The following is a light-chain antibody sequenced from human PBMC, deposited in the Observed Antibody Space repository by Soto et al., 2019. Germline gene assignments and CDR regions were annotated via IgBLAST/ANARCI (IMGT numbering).Light chain of an antibody. CDR3: QRRSNWPPEVT. CDR2: DAS. V-gene: IGKV3-11*01. Sequence: EIVLTQSPDTLSLSPGERATLSCRASQSVSSSLAWYQPKPGQAPRLLIYDASNRATGIPARFSGSGSGTDFTLTISSLEPEDFAVYYCQRRSNWPPEVTFGPGTKVDIK. CDR1: QSVSSS. J-gene: IGKJ3*01.